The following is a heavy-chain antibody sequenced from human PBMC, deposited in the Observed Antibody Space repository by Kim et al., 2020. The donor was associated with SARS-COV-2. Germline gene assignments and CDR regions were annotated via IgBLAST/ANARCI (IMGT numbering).Heavy chain of an antibody. V-gene: IGHV1-2*02. CDR2: INPNSGGT. J-gene: IGHJ3*02. CDR1: GYTFTGYY. Sequence: ASVKVSCKASGYTFTGYYMHWVRQAPGQGLEWMGWINPNSGGTNYAQKFQGRVTMTRDTSISTAYMELSRLRSDDTAVYYCARVQQWLANDAFDIWGQGTMVTVSS. CDR3: ARVQQWLANDAFDI. D-gene: IGHD6-19*01.